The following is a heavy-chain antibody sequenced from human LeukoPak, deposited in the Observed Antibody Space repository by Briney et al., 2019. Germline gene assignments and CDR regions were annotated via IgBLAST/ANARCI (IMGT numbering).Heavy chain of an antibody. Sequence: LPGRSLRLSCAASGFTFSSYAMSWVRQAPGKGLEWVSAISGSGGSTYYADSVKGRFTISRDNSKNTLYLQMNSLRAEDTAVYYCAKDRGVSSWYDYWGQGTLVTVSS. CDR2: ISGSGGST. CDR3: AKDRGVSSWYDY. CDR1: GFTFSSYA. J-gene: IGHJ4*02. D-gene: IGHD6-13*01. V-gene: IGHV3-23*01.